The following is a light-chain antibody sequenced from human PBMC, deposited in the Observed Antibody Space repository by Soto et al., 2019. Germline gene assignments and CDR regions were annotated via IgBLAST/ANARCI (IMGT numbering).Light chain of an antibody. Sequence: DIQMTQSPSSLSASVGDRVTITCQASQDISNYLNWYQQKQGKAPKLLIYDASNLETGVPSRFSGSGSGTDFTFTISSLQAEDIATYYCQQYDNVPITFGQGTRLDIK. CDR2: DAS. J-gene: IGKJ5*01. CDR1: QDISNY. V-gene: IGKV1-33*01. CDR3: QQYDNVPIT.